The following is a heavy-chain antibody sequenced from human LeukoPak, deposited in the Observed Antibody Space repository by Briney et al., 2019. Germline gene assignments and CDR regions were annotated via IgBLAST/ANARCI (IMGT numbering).Heavy chain of an antibody. CDR2: ISSSSSYI. Sequence: GGSLRLSCAASGFTFSSYSMNWVRQAPGKGLEWVSSISSSSSYIYYADSVKGRFTISRDNAKNSLCLQMNSLRAEDTAVYYCARDGSGSYSGDYWGQGTLVTVSS. D-gene: IGHD1-26*01. V-gene: IGHV3-21*01. CDR1: GFTFSSYS. J-gene: IGHJ4*02. CDR3: ARDGSGSYSGDY.